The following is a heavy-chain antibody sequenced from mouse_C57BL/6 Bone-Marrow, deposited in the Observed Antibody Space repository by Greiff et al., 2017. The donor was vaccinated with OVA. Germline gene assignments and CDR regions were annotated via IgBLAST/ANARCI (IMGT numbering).Heavy chain of an antibody. D-gene: IGHD1-1*01. CDR3: TKYYGSSPYNYAMDY. CDR1: GFNIKDDY. J-gene: IGHJ4*01. V-gene: IGHV14-4*01. Sequence: EVQLVESGAELVRPGASVKLSCTASGFNIKDDYMHWVKQRPEQGLEWIGWIDPENGDTEYAPKFQGKATITADPSSNTAYLQLSSLTSEDTAVYYCTKYYGSSPYNYAMDYWGQGTSVTVSA. CDR2: IDPENGDT.